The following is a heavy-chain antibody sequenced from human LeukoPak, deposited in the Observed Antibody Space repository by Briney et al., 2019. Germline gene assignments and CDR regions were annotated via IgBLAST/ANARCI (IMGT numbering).Heavy chain of an antibody. CDR1: GFNFSSYA. CDR2: ISCSGGST. D-gene: IGHD3-3*01. Sequence: GGSLRLSCAASGFNFSSYAMSWVRQAPGKGLEWVSAISCSGGSTYYADSVKGRFTISRDNSKNTLYLQMNSLRAEDTAVYYCAKNGLRFLEWLSSFDYWGQGTLVTVSS. J-gene: IGHJ4*02. CDR3: AKNGLRFLEWLSSFDY. V-gene: IGHV3-23*01.